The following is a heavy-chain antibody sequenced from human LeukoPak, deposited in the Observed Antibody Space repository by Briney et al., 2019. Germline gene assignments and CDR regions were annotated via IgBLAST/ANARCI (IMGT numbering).Heavy chain of an antibody. V-gene: IGHV3-30-3*01. CDR3: ARDQSSGSPSLGVDY. CDR2: ISYDGSNK. J-gene: IGHJ4*02. D-gene: IGHD6-19*01. CDR1: GLTFSSYA. Sequence: PGGSLRLSCAASGLTFSSYAMDWVRQAPGEGLEWVTVISYDGSNKYYADSVKGRFTISRDNSKNTLYLQMNSLRAEDTAVYYCARDQSSGSPSLGVDYWGPRNLVTASS.